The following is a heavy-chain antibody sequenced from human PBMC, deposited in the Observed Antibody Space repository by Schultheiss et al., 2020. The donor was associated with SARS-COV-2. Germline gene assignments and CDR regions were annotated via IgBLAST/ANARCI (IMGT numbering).Heavy chain of an antibody. V-gene: IGHV3-33*01. CDR1: GFTFSSYG. CDR2: IWYDGSNK. Sequence: GGSLRLSCAASGFTFSSYGMHWVRQAPGKGLAWVAVIWYDGSNKYYADSVKGRFTISRDNSKNTLYLQMNSLRAEDTAVYYCARDDRRRGIYYYYGMDVWGQGTTVTVSS. J-gene: IGHJ6*02. D-gene: IGHD3-16*01. CDR3: ARDDRRRGIYYYYGMDV.